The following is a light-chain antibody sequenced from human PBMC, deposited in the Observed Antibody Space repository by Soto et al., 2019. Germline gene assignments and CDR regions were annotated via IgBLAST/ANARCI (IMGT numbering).Light chain of an antibody. CDR2: DVT. CDR1: SSDVGGYNY. CDR3: SSYRSSSTFVV. V-gene: IGLV2-14*01. J-gene: IGLJ2*01. Sequence: QSALTQPASVSGSPGQSITISCTGTSSDVGGYNYVSWYQQHPGKAPKLMIYDVTNRPSGVSNRFSGSKSGNTASLTISGLQGVDEADYYCSSYRSSSTFVVFGGGTKLTV.